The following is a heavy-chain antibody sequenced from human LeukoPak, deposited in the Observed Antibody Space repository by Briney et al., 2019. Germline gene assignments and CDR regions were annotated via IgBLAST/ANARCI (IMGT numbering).Heavy chain of an antibody. Sequence: GGSLRLSCAASGFTFSSYSMNWVRQAPGKGLEWVSSISGSSTYIYYADSVKGRFTISRDNAKNSLYLQMSSLRAEDTAVYYCAREGGSGSPIDYWGQGTLVSVSS. V-gene: IGHV3-21*01. CDR1: GFTFSSYS. J-gene: IGHJ4*02. CDR2: ISGSSTYI. CDR3: AREGGSGSPIDY. D-gene: IGHD3-10*01.